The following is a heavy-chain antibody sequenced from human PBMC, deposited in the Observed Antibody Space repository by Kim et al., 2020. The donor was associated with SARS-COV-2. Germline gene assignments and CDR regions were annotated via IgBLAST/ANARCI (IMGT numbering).Heavy chain of an antibody. D-gene: IGHD5-12*01. CDR3: ARMATISSKKTYYFDY. Sequence: KFQGRVTSTRDTSASTAYMELSSLRSEDTAVYYCARMATISSKKTYYFDYWGQGTLVTVSS. J-gene: IGHJ4*02. V-gene: IGHV1-3*01.